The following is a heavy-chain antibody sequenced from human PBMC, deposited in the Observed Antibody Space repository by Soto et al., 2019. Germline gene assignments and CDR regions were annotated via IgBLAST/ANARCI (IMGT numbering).Heavy chain of an antibody. D-gene: IGHD4-17*01. CDR2: IYYSGSI. CDR3: ARSEVTTSGRPFDI. V-gene: IGHV4-39*01. CDR1: GVSISSDYY. Sequence: SETLSLTCTVSGVSISSDYYWAWIRQSPGTGLEWIASIYYSGSIYYNPSLKSRVTISVDTSKNQFSLNLSSVTAADTAVFYCARSEVTTSGRPFDIWGQGTMVTVSS. J-gene: IGHJ3*02.